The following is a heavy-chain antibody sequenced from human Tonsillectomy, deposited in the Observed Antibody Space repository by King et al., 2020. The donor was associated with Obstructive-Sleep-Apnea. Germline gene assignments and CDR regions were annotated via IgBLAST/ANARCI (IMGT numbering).Heavy chain of an antibody. CDR3: AREGYSSGRAPAFAN. Sequence: VQLVESGGGVVQPGRSLRLSCVASGFTFSNYVMHWVRQAPGKGLEWVAGLSFDGSTEHYAESVKGRLTISRDISKTTLYLQMNSLRDEDTSIYYCAREGYSSGRAPAFANWGQGTLVTVSS. J-gene: IGHJ4*02. CDR2: LSFDGSTE. V-gene: IGHV3-30-3*01. CDR1: GFTFSNYV. D-gene: IGHD6-19*01.